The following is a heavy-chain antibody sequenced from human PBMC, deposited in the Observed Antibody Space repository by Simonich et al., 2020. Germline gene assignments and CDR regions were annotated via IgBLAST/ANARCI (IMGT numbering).Heavy chain of an antibody. CDR1: GYTFNGYY. D-gene: IGHD6-6*01. Sequence: QVQLVQSGAEVKKPGASVKVSCKASGYTFNGYYMHWVRQAHGQGLGWRGWINPNSGGTNYAQKVQGRVTMTRDTSISTAYMALSRLRSDDTAVYYCAIYSPSTAARPYWYFDLWGRGTLVTVSS. CDR3: AIYSPSTAARPYWYFDL. V-gene: IGHV1-2*02. J-gene: IGHJ2*01. CDR2: INPNSGGT.